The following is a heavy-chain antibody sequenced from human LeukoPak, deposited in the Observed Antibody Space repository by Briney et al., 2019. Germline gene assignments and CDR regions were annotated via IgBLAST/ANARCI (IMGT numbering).Heavy chain of an antibody. CDR1: GGSISSSY. J-gene: IGHJ4*02. D-gene: IGHD6-19*01. CDR3: ARLKGYSSGWYPSYYFDY. CDR2: IYYTGST. V-gene: IGHV4-59*08. Sequence: SETLSLTCTVSGGSISSSYWSWIRQPPGKGREWSGYIYYTGSTNYNPSLKSRVTISVDTSKNQFSLKLSSVTAADTAVYYCARLKGYSSGWYPSYYFDYWGQGTLVTVSS.